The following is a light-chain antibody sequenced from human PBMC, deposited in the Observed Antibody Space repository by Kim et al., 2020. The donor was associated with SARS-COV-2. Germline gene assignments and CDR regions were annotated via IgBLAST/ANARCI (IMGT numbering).Light chain of an antibody. J-gene: IGKJ4*01. CDR1: QSVLYSTNNKNY. CDR2: WAS. V-gene: IGKV4-1*01. Sequence: ATINCKSSQSVLYSTNNKNYLAWYQQKPGQPPKLLIYWASTRESGVPDRFSGSGSGTDFTLTISSLQAEDVAVYYCQQYYSTPLTFGGGTKVDIK. CDR3: QQYYSTPLT.